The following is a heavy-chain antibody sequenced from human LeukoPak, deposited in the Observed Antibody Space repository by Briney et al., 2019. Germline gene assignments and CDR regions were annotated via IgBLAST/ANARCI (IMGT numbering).Heavy chain of an antibody. V-gene: IGHV3-23*01. CDR2: ISGSGGST. J-gene: IGHJ6*02. D-gene: IGHD2-2*02. Sequence: GGSLRLSCAASGFTFSSYWMSWVRQAPGKGLEWVSAISGSGGSTYYADSVKGRFTISRDNSKNTLYLQMNSLRAEDTAVYYCAMSALAAIRYYYGMDVWGQGTTVTVSS. CDR1: GFTFSSYW. CDR3: AMSALAAIRYYYGMDV.